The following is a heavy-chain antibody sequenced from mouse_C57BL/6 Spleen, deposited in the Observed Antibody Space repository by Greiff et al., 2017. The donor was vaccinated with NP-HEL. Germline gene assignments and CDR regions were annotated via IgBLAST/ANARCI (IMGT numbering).Heavy chain of an antibody. Sequence: EVMLVESGGGLVQPGGSLKLSCAASGFTFSDYYMYWVRQTPEKRLEWVAYISNGGGSTYYPDTVKGRFTISRDNAKNTLYLQMSRLKSEDTAMYYCARQGVTTTPFAYWGQGTLVTVSA. CDR3: ARQGVTTTPFAY. CDR1: GFTFSDYY. D-gene: IGHD2-2*01. CDR2: ISNGGGST. J-gene: IGHJ3*01. V-gene: IGHV5-12*01.